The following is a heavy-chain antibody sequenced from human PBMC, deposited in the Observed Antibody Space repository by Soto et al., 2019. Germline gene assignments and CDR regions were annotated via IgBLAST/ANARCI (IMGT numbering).Heavy chain of an antibody. D-gene: IGHD5-12*01. CDR1: GFTFSSYA. CDR3: ARECFVPGGRDGYNLVGY. Sequence: QVQLVESGGGVVQPGRSLRLSCAASGFTFSSYAMHWVRQAPGKGLEWVAVISYDGSNKYYADSVKGRFTISRDNSKNTLYLQMNSLRAEDTAVYYCARECFVPGGRDGYNLVGYWGQGTLVTVSS. V-gene: IGHV3-30-3*01. CDR2: ISYDGSNK. J-gene: IGHJ4*02.